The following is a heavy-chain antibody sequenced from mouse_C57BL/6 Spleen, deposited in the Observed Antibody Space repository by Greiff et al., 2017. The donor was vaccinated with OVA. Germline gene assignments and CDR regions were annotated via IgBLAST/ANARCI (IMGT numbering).Heavy chain of an antibody. J-gene: IGHJ2*01. CDR3: ARPVTTVVEEDFDY. V-gene: IGHV1-81*01. CDR2: IYPRSGNT. Sequence: QVQLQQSGAELARPGASVKLSCKASGYTFTSYGISWVKQRTGQGLEWIGEIYPRSGNTYYNEKFKGKATLTADKSSSTAYMELRSLTSEDSAVYFCARPVTTVVEEDFDYWGQGTTLTVSS. D-gene: IGHD1-1*01. CDR1: GYTFTSYG.